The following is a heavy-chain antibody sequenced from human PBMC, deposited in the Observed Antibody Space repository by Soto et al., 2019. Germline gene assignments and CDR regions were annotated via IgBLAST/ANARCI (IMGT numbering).Heavy chain of an antibody. CDR1: GYTFTNYG. D-gene: IGHD4-17*01. CDR3: ARDGDEEANFDP. V-gene: IGHV1-18*01. CDR2: INGYNGYT. J-gene: IGHJ5*02. Sequence: QVQLMQSGAEVKKPGASVKVSCKASGYTFTNYGISWVRQAPGQGLEWMGWINGYNGYTNYAQKIQGRVTMATDTSTSTAYMELRSLRSDDTAVYYCARDGDEEANFDPWGQGTLVTVSS.